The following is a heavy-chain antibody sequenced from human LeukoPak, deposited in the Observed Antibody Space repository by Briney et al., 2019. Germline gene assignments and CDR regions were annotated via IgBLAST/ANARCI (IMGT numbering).Heavy chain of an antibody. Sequence: ASVKVSCKASGYTFTSYGISWVRQAPGQGREWMGWISAYNGNTNYAQKLQGRVTMTTDTSTSTAYMALRSLRSDDTAVYYCARGYAVTVHYYYYGMDVWGQGPTVTVSS. J-gene: IGHJ6*02. V-gene: IGHV1-18*01. CDR2: ISAYNGNT. CDR3: ARGYAVTVHYYYYGMDV. D-gene: IGHD2-21*02. CDR1: GYTFTSYG.